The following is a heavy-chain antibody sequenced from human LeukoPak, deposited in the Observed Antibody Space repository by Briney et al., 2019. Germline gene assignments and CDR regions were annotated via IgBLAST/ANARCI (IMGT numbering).Heavy chain of an antibody. J-gene: IGHJ4*02. CDR3: AGVVTTLYY. D-gene: IGHD2-21*02. Sequence: GGSLTLSCAASGFTFSGSAIHWVRQASGKGLEWFGRIGTTADNYATAYAASVKGRFTISRDDSKNTAYLQMNSLKTEDTAVYYCAGVVTTLYYWGQGTLVTVSS. V-gene: IGHV3-73*01. CDR2: IGTTADNYAT. CDR1: GFTFSGSA.